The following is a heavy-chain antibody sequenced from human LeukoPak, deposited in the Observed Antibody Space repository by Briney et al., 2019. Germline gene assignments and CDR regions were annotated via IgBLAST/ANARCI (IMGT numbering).Heavy chain of an antibody. J-gene: IGHJ3*02. CDR3: ASSGWYRGAFDI. CDR2: INSDGSST. D-gene: IGHD6-19*01. V-gene: IGHV3-74*01. Sequence: GGSLRLSCAASGFTFSGSWMHWVRQAPAKGLVWVSRINSDGSSTSYADSVKGRFTISRDNAKNTLNLQMNSLRAEDTAVYYCASSGWYRGAFDIWGHGTMVTVSS. CDR1: GFTFSGSW.